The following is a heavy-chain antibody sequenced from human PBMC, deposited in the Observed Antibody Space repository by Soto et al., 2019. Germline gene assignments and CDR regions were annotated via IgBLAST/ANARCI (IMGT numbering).Heavy chain of an antibody. CDR1: GYSFTSYW. V-gene: IGHV5-51*01. CDR3: ARTAAAGKYYYGMDV. CDR2: IYPGDSDT. D-gene: IGHD6-13*01. Sequence: PGESLKISCKGSGYSFTSYWIVWVRQMPGKGLELMGIIYPGDSDTRYSPSFQGQVTISADKSISTAYLQWSSLKASDTAMYYCARTAAAGKYYYGMDVWVQGTTVTVSS. J-gene: IGHJ6*02.